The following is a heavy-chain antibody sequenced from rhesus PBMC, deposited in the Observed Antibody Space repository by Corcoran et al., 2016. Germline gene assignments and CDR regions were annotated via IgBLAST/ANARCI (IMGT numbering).Heavy chain of an antibody. D-gene: IGHD2-15*01. J-gene: IGHJ4*01. V-gene: IGHV4-127*01. CDR3: ARDLQDSSGYFDY. CDR1: GYSISSGYC. CDR2: IGGSRGTT. Sequence: QVQLQESGPGLVKPSETLSLTCAVSGYSISSGYCWSWTRQPPGKGLVWIGCIGGSRGTTYYNSSLTSRVTISKDTSKNQFFLSLSSVTAADTAVYYCARDLQDSSGYFDYWGQGVPVTVSS.